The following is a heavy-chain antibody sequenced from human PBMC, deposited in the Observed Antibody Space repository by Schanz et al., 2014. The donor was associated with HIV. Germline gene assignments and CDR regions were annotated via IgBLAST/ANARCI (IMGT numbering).Heavy chain of an antibody. Sequence: QVQLVESGGGVVQPGRSLRLSCAASGFTFRSYGMHWVRQAPGKGLEWVAVTWYDGSNKYYADSVKGRFTISRDNAKNSMYLVMNSLRDEDTAVYYCARDNEERDIWTGNYYYYGMDVWGQGTTVTVAS. J-gene: IGHJ6*02. D-gene: IGHD3-9*01. CDR3: ARDNEERDIWTGNYYYYGMDV. CDR1: GFTFRSYG. V-gene: IGHV3-33*01. CDR2: TWYDGSNK.